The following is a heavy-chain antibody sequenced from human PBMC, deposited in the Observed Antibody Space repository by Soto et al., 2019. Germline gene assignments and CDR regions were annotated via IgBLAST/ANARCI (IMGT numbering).Heavy chain of an antibody. V-gene: IGHV1-8*01. CDR3: ARNPRRWRNNWFDP. Sequence: QVQLVQSGAEVKKPGASVKVSCKASGYTFTSYDINWVRQATGQGLEWMGWMNPNSGNTGYAQKFQGRVNMTRNTSISTAYMELSSLRSEDTAVYYCARNPRRWRNNWFDPWGQGTLVTVSS. CDR1: GYTFTSYD. CDR2: MNPNSGNT. D-gene: IGHD2-15*01. J-gene: IGHJ5*02.